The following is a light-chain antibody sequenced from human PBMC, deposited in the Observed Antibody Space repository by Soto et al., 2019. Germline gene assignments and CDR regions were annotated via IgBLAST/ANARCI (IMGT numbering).Light chain of an antibody. J-gene: IGKJ2*01. CDR3: QQSYSNPYT. CDR1: QSISSY. Sequence: DIQMTQSPSSLSASVGDRVTITCRASQSISSYLNWYQHKPGQAPKFLIYAASSLQSGVPSRFSGSGSETDFTLTISSLQPEDFATYYCQQSYSNPYTFGQGTKLEIK. V-gene: IGKV1-39*01. CDR2: AAS.